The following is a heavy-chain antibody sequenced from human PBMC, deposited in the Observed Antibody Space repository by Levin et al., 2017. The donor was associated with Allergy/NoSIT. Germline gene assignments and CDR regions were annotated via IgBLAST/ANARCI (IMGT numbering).Heavy chain of an antibody. D-gene: IGHD1-26*01. CDR2: ISWNSGSI. CDR1: GFTFDDYA. V-gene: IGHV3-9*01. CDR3: AKGLYSGSYYDAFDI. Sequence: GGSLRLSCAASGFTFDDYAMHWVRQAPGKGLEWVSGISWNSGSIGYADSVKGRFTISRDNAKNSLYLQMNSLRAEDTALYYCAKGLYSGSYYDAFDIWGQGTMVTVSS. J-gene: IGHJ3*02.